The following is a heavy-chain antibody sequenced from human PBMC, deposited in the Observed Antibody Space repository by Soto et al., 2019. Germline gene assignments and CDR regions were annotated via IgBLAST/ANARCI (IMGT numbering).Heavy chain of an antibody. Sequence: GGSLRLSCAASGFTFTTYAMCWVRQAPGKGLEWVSSISVSGDRTFYADSVKGRFTISRDNRRNTLHLQMNSLRAEDTAVYYCVKDGDSISSNKPLDYWGQGTLVTVSS. CDR1: GFTFTTYA. D-gene: IGHD2-2*01. J-gene: IGHJ4*02. CDR2: ISVSGDRT. V-gene: IGHV3-23*01. CDR3: VKDGDSISSNKPLDY.